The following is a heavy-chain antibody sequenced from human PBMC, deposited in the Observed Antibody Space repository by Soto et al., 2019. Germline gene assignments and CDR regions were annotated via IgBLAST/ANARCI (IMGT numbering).Heavy chain of an antibody. CDR1: GGTFSSYV. CDR3: ARDMALNNAAVGRAH. D-gene: IGHD6-13*01. V-gene: IGHV1-69*04. J-gene: IGHJ4*02. CDR2: IIPMFGIT. Sequence: QVQLVQSGAEVKKPGSSVKVSCKASGGTFSSYVMTWVRQAPGQGLEWMGRIIPMFGITDYAPKFQGRVPITADKSTATAYMELSSLRSEDTARYYCARDMALNNAAVGRAHWCQGSRVTVSS.